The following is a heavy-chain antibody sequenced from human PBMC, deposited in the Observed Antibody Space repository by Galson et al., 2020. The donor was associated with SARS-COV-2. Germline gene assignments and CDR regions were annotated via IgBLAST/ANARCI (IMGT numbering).Heavy chain of an antibody. Sequence: DSVKVSCKVSGYTLSELSMHWVRQAPGKGLVWMGGFDPEDGETVYQQKFQGRVTMTEDTSTATVYMELSGLRSEDTVVYYCATAKAVVAYFYFDYWGQGTLATVPS. CDR3: ATAKAVVAYFYFDY. J-gene: IGHJ4*02. V-gene: IGHV1-24*01. CDR2: FDPEDGET. CDR1: GYTLSELS. D-gene: IGHD3-10*01.